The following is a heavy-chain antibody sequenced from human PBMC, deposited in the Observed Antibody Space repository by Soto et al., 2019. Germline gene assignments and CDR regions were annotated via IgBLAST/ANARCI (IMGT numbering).Heavy chain of an antibody. CDR2: ISAYNGNT. CDR1: GYTFTSYG. CDR3: ARGPGSGSYYTLLLRYYYGMDV. D-gene: IGHD3-10*01. V-gene: IGHV1-18*01. Sequence: QVQLVQSGAEVKKPGASVKVSCKASGYTFTSYGISWVRQAPGQGLEWMGWISAYNGNTNYAQKLQGRVTMTTDTSTSTAYMELRSLRSDDTAVYYCARGPGSGSYYTLLLRYYYGMDVWGQGTTVTVSS. J-gene: IGHJ6*02.